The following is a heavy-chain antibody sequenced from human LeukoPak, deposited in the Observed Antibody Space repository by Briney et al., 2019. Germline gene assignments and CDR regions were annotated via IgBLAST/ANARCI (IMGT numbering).Heavy chain of an antibody. CDR3: AGDTAMVPGSSAFDI. CDR2: ILYSGTT. D-gene: IGHD5-18*01. J-gene: IGHJ3*02. V-gene: IGHV4-59*12. Sequence: SETLSLTRTVSGGSITGFYWSWFRQSPTKELEYIGYILYSGTTHYNPSLRGRVTISVDTSKNQFSLKLSSVTAADTAVYYCAGDTAMVPGSSAFDIWGQGTMVTVSS. CDR1: GGSITGFY.